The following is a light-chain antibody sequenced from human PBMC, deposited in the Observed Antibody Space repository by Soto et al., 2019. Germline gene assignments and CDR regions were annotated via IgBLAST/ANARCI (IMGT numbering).Light chain of an antibody. CDR3: QHYNSYSEA. Sequence: IQVTQSPSTLSASVGDRVTITCRASQSISSWLAWYQQKPGKAPKLLIYDASSLESGVPSRFSGSGSGTEFTLTISSLQPDDFATYYCQHYNSYSEAFGQGTKVHIK. V-gene: IGKV1-5*01. CDR1: QSISSW. J-gene: IGKJ1*01. CDR2: DAS.